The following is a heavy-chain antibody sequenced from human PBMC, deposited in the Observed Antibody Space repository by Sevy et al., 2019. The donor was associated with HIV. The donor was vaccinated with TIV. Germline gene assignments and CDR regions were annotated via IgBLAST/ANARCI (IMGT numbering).Heavy chain of an antibody. D-gene: IGHD6-13*01. CDR2: IKQDGSKK. Sequence: GGSLRLSCAASGFTFSSYWMTWVRQAPGKGLEWVANIKQDGSKKYYVDSVKGRFTISRDNAKNSVYLQMNSLRAEDRAVYYCAREIAAAGSYWGQGTLVTVSS. J-gene: IGHJ4*02. V-gene: IGHV3-7*01. CDR1: GFTFSSYW. CDR3: AREIAAAGSY.